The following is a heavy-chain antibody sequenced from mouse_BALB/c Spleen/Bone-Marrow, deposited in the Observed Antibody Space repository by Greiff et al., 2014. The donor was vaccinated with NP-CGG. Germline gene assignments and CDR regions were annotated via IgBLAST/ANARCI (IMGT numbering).Heavy chain of an antibody. V-gene: IGHV1S41*01. J-gene: IGHJ4*01. CDR2: IAPGSGST. D-gene: IGHD2-1*01. CDR3: ARGIYYGNYVYAMGY. Sequence: DLVKPGASVKLSCKASGYTFTNYWINWIKQRPGQGLEWIGRIAPGSGSTYYNEMFKGKATLTVDTSSSTAYIQLSSLSSEDSAVYFCARGIYYGNYVYAMGYWGQGTSVTVSS. CDR1: GYTFTNYW.